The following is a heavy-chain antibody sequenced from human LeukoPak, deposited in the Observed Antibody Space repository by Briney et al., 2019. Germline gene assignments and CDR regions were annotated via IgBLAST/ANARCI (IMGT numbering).Heavy chain of an antibody. J-gene: IGHJ4*02. CDR2: VTHSGST. CDR3: ARGLSISAAGTAIDY. CDR1: GGSFSGYY. D-gene: IGHD6-13*01. Sequence: SETLSLTCAVYGGSFSGYYWNWIRQPPGKGLEWIGEVTHSGSTNYNPSLKSRVTISVDTSKNQFSLKLSSVTAADTAVYFCARGLSISAAGTAIDYWGQGTLVTVSS. V-gene: IGHV4-34*01.